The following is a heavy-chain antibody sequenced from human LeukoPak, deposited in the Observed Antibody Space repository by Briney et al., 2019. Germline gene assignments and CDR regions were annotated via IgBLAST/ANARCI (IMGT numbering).Heavy chain of an antibody. CDR3: ARDRGSGYDFDY. Sequence: ASVKVSCKASGYTFTSYGISWVRQAPGQGLEWMGWISAYNGNTNYAQKLQGRVTMTRDTSISTAYMELSRLRSDDTAIYYCARDRGSGYDFDYWGPGTLVTVSS. V-gene: IGHV1-18*01. CDR1: GYTFTSYG. D-gene: IGHD5-12*01. CDR2: ISAYNGNT. J-gene: IGHJ4*02.